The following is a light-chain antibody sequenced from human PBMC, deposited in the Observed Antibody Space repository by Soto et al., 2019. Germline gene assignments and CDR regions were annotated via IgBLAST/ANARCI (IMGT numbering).Light chain of an antibody. CDR1: QTVGSNY. Sequence: EIVLTQSPCTLSLSPGDRATLSCRASQTVGSNYLAWFQQKPGQAPRLLIYEASSRATGIPDRFSGSGSGTDFTLTINRLEPEDFAVFYCQQYAYSPRTFGQGTRVEIK. CDR3: QQYAYSPRT. CDR2: EAS. V-gene: IGKV3-20*01. J-gene: IGKJ1*01.